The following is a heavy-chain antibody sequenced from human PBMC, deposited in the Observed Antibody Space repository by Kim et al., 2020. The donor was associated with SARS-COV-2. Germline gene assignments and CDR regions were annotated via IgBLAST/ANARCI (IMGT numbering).Heavy chain of an antibody. J-gene: IGHJ3*02. Sequence: SYADPVKGRFTISRDNAKNTLYLQMNSLRAEDTAVYYCAGDRLGITVPGIWGQGTMVTVSS. D-gene: IGHD1-20*01. CDR3: AGDRLGITVPGI. V-gene: IGHV3-74*01.